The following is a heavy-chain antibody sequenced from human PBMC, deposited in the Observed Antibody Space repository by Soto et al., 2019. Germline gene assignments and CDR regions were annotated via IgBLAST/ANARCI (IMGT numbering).Heavy chain of an antibody. Sequence: QVQLQESGPGLVKPSQTLSLTCTVSVGSIRSGGYYLSWIRQHPGKVLDCIGSIYYSGSTYYNPSLESRVTISVDTSKNQFSLKLSSVTAADTAVYYCAREEVVVAATHDYYYGMDVWGKGTTVTVSA. J-gene: IGHJ6*04. CDR2: IYYSGST. V-gene: IGHV4-31*03. D-gene: IGHD2-15*01. CDR1: VGSIRSGGYY. CDR3: AREEVVVAATHDYYYGMDV.